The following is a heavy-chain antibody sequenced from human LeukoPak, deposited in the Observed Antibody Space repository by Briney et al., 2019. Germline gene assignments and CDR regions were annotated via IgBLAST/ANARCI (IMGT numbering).Heavy chain of an antibody. CDR3: ARWSSSSGRDYYYYYMDV. Sequence: ASVKVSCKASGYTFTGYYMHWVRQAPGQGLEWMGWINPNSGGTNYAQKFQGRVTMTRDTSISTAYMELSRLSSDDTAVYYCARWSSSSGRDYYYYYMDVWGKGTTVTVSS. CDR1: GYTFTGYY. J-gene: IGHJ6*03. V-gene: IGHV1-2*02. CDR2: INPNSGGT. D-gene: IGHD6-6*01.